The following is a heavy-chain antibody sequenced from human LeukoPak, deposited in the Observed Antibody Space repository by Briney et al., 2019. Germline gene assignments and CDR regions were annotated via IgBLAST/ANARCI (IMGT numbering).Heavy chain of an antibody. V-gene: IGHV4-38-2*02. J-gene: IGHJ4*02. CDR3: ARDPPFDIAAAGTDY. D-gene: IGHD6-13*01. CDR2: IYHSGST. CDR1: GYSISSGYY. Sequence: PSETLSLTCTVSGYSISSGYYWGWIRQPPGKGLEWIGSIYHSGSTYYNPSLKSRVTISVDTSKNQFSLKLSSVTAADTAVYYCARDPPFDIAAAGTDYWGQGTLVTVSS.